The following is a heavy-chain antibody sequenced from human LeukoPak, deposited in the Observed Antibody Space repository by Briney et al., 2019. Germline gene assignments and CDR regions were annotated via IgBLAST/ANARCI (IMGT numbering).Heavy chain of an antibody. Sequence: GASVKVSCKASGGIFSRYAISWVRQAPGQGLEWMGGIIPIFGTANYAQKLQGRVTMTTDTSTSTAYMELRSLRSDDTAVYYCARDGRIVGAIIAYYFDYWGQGTLVTVSS. V-gene: IGHV1-69*05. CDR2: IIPIFGTA. CDR3: ARDGRIVGAIIAYYFDY. D-gene: IGHD1-26*01. J-gene: IGHJ4*02. CDR1: GGIFSRYA.